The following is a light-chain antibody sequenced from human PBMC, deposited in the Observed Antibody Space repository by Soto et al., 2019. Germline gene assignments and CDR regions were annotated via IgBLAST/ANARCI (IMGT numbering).Light chain of an antibody. CDR2: AAS. CDR1: QSITNY. CDR3: QQLNNYPST. V-gene: IGKV1-9*01. Sequence: DIQMTQSPSSLCASVGDTVTITRRASQSITNYLNWYQQKPGKAPKILIYAASTLQSGVPSRFSGSGSGTDFTLTINSLQPEDFATYFCQQLNNYPSTFGGGTKVDIK. J-gene: IGKJ4*01.